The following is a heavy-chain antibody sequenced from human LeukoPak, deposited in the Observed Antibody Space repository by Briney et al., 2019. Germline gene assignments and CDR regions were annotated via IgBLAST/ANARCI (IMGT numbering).Heavy chain of an antibody. CDR3: ARGVSD. CDR1: GFTFNIYA. D-gene: IGHD3-16*01. J-gene: IGHJ4*02. V-gene: IGHV3-23*01. CDR2: ISGNGINT. Sequence: GGSLRLSCATSGFTFNIYAMNLVRQAPGKGLEWVSIISGNGINTYYADSVKGRFTISRDDSKNTLYLQMNSLRVDDTAIYYCARGVSDWGQGTLVTVAS.